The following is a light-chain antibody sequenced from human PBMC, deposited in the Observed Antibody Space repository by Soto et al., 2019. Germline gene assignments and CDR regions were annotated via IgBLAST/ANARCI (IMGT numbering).Light chain of an antibody. CDR2: DND. CDR1: TSNVGNNY. Sequence: QSVLTQPPSVSAAPGQRVTISCSGSTSNVGNNYVSWYQQVPRTAPKLLIYDNDQRPSGIPDRFSGSKSGTSATLAITGLQTGDEAGYFCGTWDSDLDSVLFGGGPTLTVL. V-gene: IGLV1-51*01. CDR3: GTWDSDLDSVL. J-gene: IGLJ3*02.